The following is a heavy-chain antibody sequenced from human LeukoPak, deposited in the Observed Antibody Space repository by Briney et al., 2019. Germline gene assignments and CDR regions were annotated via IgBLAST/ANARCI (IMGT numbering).Heavy chain of an antibody. Sequence: PSETLSLTCAVYIDSFSNYHWNWIRQTPAKGMEWIGEVNESGGTNISPSLRSRVILSVDTSKNQFSLKLISVTVADTAIYYCARGQGATVPQVGKNWFDPWGQGTRVTVSS. V-gene: IGHV4-34*01. J-gene: IGHJ5*02. D-gene: IGHD1-26*01. CDR2: VNESGGT. CDR3: ARGQGATVPQVGKNWFDP. CDR1: IDSFSNYH.